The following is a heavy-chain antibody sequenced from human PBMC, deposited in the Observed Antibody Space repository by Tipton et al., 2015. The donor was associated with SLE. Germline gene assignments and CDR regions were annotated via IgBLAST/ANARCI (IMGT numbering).Heavy chain of an antibody. J-gene: IGHJ6*03. D-gene: IGHD3-16*01. CDR1: GGSVSSGSYY. CDR3: ASFGAANYYYYYMDV. CDR2: IYYSGST. Sequence: TLSLTCTVSGGSVSSGSYYWSWIRQPPGKGLEWIGFIYYSGSTDYKPSLKSRVTISVDTSKNQFSLKLSSVTAADTAVYYCASFGAANYYYYYMDVWGKGTTVTVSS. V-gene: IGHV4-61*01.